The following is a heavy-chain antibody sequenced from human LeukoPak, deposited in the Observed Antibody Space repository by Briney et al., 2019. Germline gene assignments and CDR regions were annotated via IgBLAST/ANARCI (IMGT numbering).Heavy chain of an antibody. Sequence: SETLSPTCTVSGGSIGSGTYYWGWIRQSPGKGLEWIGSIFYSGSTNYNPSLKSRVTISVDTSKNQFSLKLSSVTAADTAVYYCARDPGGSSWYYFDYWGQGTLVTVSS. J-gene: IGHJ4*02. CDR2: IFYSGST. CDR1: GGSIGSGTYY. CDR3: ARDPGGSSWYYFDY. D-gene: IGHD6-13*01. V-gene: IGHV4-39*07.